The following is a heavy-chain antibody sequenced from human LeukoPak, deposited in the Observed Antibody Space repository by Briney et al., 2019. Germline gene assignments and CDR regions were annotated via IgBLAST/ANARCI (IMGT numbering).Heavy chain of an antibody. CDR2: IYYSGST. D-gene: IGHD7-27*01. CDR1: GGSISSSSYY. Sequence: SKTLSLTCTVSGGSISSSSYYWGWIRQPPGKGLEWIGSIYYSGSTYYNPSLKSRVTISVDTSKNQFSLKLSSVTAADTAVYYCATTGDRYYYYYMDVWGKGTTVTVSS. CDR3: ATTGDRYYYYYMDV. V-gene: IGHV4-39*01. J-gene: IGHJ6*03.